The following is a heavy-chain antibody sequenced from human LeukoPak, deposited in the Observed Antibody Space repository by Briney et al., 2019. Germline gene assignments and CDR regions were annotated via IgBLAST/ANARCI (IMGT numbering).Heavy chain of an antibody. J-gene: IGHJ4*02. CDR2: IYYSGNT. CDR3: ASPLGYCSSTNCYGDY. Sequence: SETLSLTSTVSGGSISSSSYYWGWIRQPPGKGLEWIGSIYYSGNTYYNPSLKSRVTISVDTSKNQFSLMLSSVTAADTAVYYCASPLGYCSSTNCYGDYWGQGTLVTVSS. D-gene: IGHD2-2*01. CDR1: GGSISSSSYY. V-gene: IGHV4-39*01.